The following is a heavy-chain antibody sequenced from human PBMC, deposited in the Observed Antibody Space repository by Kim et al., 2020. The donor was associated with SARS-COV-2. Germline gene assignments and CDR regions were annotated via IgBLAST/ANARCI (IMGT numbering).Heavy chain of an antibody. CDR3: AKDHYDFWSGYLRGPFGY. V-gene: IGHV3-23*01. D-gene: IGHD3-3*01. CDR1: GFTFSSYA. Sequence: GGSLRLSCAASGFTFSSYAMSWVRQAPGKGLEWVSAISGSGGSTYYADSVKGRFTISRDNSKNTLYLQMNSLTAEDTAVYYCAKDHYDFWSGYLRGPFGYWRQGTLVTVSS. J-gene: IGHJ4*02. CDR2: ISGSGGST.